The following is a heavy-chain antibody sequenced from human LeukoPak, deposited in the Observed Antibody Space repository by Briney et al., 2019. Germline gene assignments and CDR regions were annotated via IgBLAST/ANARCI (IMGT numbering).Heavy chain of an antibody. CDR1: GGSISSYY. CDR3: ARRGGNGDFDY. J-gene: IGHJ4*02. D-gene: IGHD4-23*01. V-gene: IGHV4-59*08. Sequence: SETLSLTCTVSGGSISSYYWSWIRQPPGKGLECIGYIYYSGSTYYNPSLKSRVTISVDTSKNQFSLKLSSVTAADTAVYYCARRGGNGDFDYWGQGTLVTVSS. CDR2: IYYSGST.